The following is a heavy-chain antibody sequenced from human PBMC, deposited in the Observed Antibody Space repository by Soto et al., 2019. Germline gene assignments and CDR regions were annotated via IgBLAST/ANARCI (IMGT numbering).Heavy chain of an antibody. CDR2: VYYTGST. J-gene: IGHJ4*02. CDR1: GGPISGSY. V-gene: IGHV4-59*01. CDR3: ARSVAVPGAHIDY. D-gene: IGHD6-19*01. Sequence: SETLSLTCSVSGGPISGSYWSWIRQSPGKGLEWLGYVYYTGSTNYSPSLRSRVSISVDTSKNEFSLRLSSVTAADTAVYFCARSVAVPGAHIDYWGQGTQVTVSS.